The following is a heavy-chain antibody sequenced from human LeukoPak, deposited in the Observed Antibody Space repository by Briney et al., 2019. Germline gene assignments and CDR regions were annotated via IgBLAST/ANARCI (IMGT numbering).Heavy chain of an antibody. Sequence: PSETLSLTCTVSGGSISSCYWSWIRQPAGKGLEWIGRIHTSGSTNYNPSLKSRVTMSVDTSKNQLSLKLSSVTAADTAVYYCARVFYDYVWGSYRYFDYWGQGALVTVSS. J-gene: IGHJ4*02. CDR2: IHTSGST. CDR3: ARVFYDYVWGSYRYFDY. CDR1: GGSISSCY. V-gene: IGHV4-4*07. D-gene: IGHD3-16*02.